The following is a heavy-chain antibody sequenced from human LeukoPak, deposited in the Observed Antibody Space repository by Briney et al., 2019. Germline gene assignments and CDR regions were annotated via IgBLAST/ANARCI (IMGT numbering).Heavy chain of an antibody. J-gene: IGHJ4*02. D-gene: IGHD6-13*01. CDR2: IYSGGAT. Sequence: GGSLRLSCAASGFTVSSNFMSWVRQAPGKGLEWVSIIYSGGATYYADSVKGRFTISRDNSKNTLYLQMNSLRVEDTAVYYCAKRDGIAAAGTTFDYWGQGTLVTVSS. CDR3: AKRDGIAAAGTTFDY. CDR1: GFTVSSNF. V-gene: IGHV3-53*01.